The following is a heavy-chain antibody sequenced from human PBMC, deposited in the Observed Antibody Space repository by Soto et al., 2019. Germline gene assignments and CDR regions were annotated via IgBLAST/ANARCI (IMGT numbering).Heavy chain of an antibody. D-gene: IGHD6-13*01. CDR1: GFTFSNYA. CDR3: AKLNLFVSAAAGRGPFYY. V-gene: IGHV3-23*01. Sequence: VQLLESGGGLVQPGGSLRLSCAASGFTFSNYAMSWVRQAPGKGLEWVSPVSGSGGNTYYVDSVQGRFTISRDNSKNMLNLQMNSLRAEDPAVYYCAKLNLFVSAAAGRGPFYYWGQGTLVTVSS. J-gene: IGHJ4*02. CDR2: VSGSGGNT.